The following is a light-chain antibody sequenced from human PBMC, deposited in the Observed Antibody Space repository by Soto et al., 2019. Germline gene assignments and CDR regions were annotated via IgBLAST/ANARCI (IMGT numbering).Light chain of an antibody. J-gene: IGLJ2*01. V-gene: IGLV2-11*01. CDR3: CSYAGSRAL. CDR2: DVN. Sequence: QSALTQPRSVSGSPGQSVTISCTGTSSDVDAYNYVSWYQQYPGKAPKLMIYDVNKRPSGVRDRFSGSKSGNTASLTISGLQAEDEDDYYCCSYAGSRALFGGGTKLTVL. CDR1: SSDVDAYNY.